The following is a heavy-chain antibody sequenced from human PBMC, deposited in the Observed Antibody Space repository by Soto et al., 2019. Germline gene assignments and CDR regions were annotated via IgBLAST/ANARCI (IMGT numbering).Heavy chain of an antibody. CDR2: IYYSGST. D-gene: IGHD3-10*01. Sequence: SETLSLTCTVSGGSISSYYWSWIRQPPGKGLEWIGYIYYSGSTNYNHSLKSRVTISVDTSKNQFSLKLSSVTAADTAVYYCARGITMVRGVTAPDFDYWGQGTQVTVSS. CDR3: ARGITMVRGVTAPDFDY. CDR1: GGSISSYY. J-gene: IGHJ4*02. V-gene: IGHV4-59*01.